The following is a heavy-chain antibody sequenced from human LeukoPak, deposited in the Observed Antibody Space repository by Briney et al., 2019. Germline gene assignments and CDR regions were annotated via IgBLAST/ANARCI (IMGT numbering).Heavy chain of an antibody. CDR2: IYYNGNTY. CDR1: GGSIGSTSYY. V-gene: IGHV4-39*01. J-gene: IGHJ4*02. D-gene: IGHD3-10*01. Sequence: SETLSLTCSVSGGSIGSTSYYWGWIRQPPGKGLEWIGTIYYNGNTYYYSPSLKSRVTISVDTSKNQFSLRLSSVTAADTAVYYCARTSLWFGELLVDYWGQGTLVTVSS. CDR3: ARTSLWFGELLVDY.